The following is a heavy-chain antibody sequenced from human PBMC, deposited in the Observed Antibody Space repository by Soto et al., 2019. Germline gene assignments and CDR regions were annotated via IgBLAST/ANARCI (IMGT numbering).Heavy chain of an antibody. CDR2: IYYSGST. CDR3: ARHGDLAGSYPPIRFNAFDI. V-gene: IGHV4-39*01. D-gene: IGHD1-26*01. J-gene: IGHJ3*02. Sequence: SETLSLTCTVSGGSISSSSYYWGWIRQPPGKGLEWIGSIYYSGSTYYNPSLKSRVTISVDTSKNQFSLKLSSVTAANPAVYSCARHGDLAGSYPPIRFNAFDIWGQGTMVTVSS. CDR1: GGSISSSSYY.